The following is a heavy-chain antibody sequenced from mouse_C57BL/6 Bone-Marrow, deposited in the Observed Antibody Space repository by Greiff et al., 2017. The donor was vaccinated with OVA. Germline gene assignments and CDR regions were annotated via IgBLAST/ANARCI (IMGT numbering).Heavy chain of an antibody. Sequence: VQLQQSGAELARPGASVKLSCKASGYTFTSYGISWVKQRPGQGLEWIGEIYPRSGNTYYNEKFKGKATLTADKSSSTAYMELRSLTSEDSAVYFCAYGPIFAYWGQGTLVTVSA. D-gene: IGHD2-10*02. CDR2: IYPRSGNT. V-gene: IGHV1-81*01. J-gene: IGHJ3*01. CDR3: AYGPIFAY. CDR1: GYTFTSYG.